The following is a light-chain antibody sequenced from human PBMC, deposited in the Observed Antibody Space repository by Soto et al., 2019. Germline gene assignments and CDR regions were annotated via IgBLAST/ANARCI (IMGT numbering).Light chain of an antibody. CDR3: SSYTSSSTVV. Sequence: QSVLTQPASVSGSPGQSITISCTGTSSDVGGYKYVSWYQQHPGKAPKVMIYEVSNRPSGVSNRFSGSKSGNTASLTISGLQAEDEADYYCSSYTSSSTVVFCGGTKLTVL. J-gene: IGLJ2*01. V-gene: IGLV2-14*01. CDR2: EVS. CDR1: SSDVGGYKY.